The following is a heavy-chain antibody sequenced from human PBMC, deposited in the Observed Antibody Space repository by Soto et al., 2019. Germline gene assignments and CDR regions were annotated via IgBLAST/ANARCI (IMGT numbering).Heavy chain of an antibody. CDR2: FNPSGLST. CDR1: GSITNHH. D-gene: IGHD6-19*01. J-gene: IGHJ5*02. CDR3: TGEGGGGQWVRWFDP. V-gene: IGHV1-46*01. Sequence: QVHLVQSGAEVKKPGASVNVSCQASGSITNHHMHWVRQAPGQGLEWMGIFNPSGLSTTYAQKFQGRAPITRETSTSTVYMGVGSLTSGDTAVYFCTGEGGGGQWVRWFDPWGQGTLVRVSS.